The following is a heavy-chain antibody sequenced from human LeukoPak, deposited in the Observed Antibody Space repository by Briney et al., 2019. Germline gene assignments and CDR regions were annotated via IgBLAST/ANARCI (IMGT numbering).Heavy chain of an antibody. D-gene: IGHD1-1*01. CDR3: VSNYYFDY. J-gene: IGHJ4*02. V-gene: IGHV3-48*03. CDR2: ISNTGSTT. Sequence: GGSLRLSCAASGFTFSSYEMNWVRQAPGKGLEWVSYISNTGSTTYYADSVRGRFTISRDNAKNSLYLQMNSLRAEDTAVYYCVSNYYFDYWGQGTLVTVSS. CDR1: GFTFSSYE.